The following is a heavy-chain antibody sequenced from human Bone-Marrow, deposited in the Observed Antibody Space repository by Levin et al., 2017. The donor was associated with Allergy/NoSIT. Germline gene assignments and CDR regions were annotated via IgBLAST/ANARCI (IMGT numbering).Heavy chain of an antibody. Sequence: GGSLRLSCAASGFPFRSYWMHWVRQAPGKGLVWVSRIDSDGRSTSYADSVRGRFTISRDNAKNTLYLQMNSLRAEDTAVYYCARGDIVTVPGFDYWGQGTLVTVSS. CDR2: IDSDGRST. D-gene: IGHD2-15*01. CDR1: GFPFRSYW. V-gene: IGHV3-74*01. CDR3: ARGDIVTVPGFDY. J-gene: IGHJ4*02.